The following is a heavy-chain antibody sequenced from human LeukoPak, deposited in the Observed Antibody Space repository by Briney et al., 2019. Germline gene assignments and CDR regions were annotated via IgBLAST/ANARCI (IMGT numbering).Heavy chain of an antibody. D-gene: IGHD4-17*01. Sequence: ASVKVSCKTSGYTFTAYYLHWVRQAPGQGLEWMGWINPNSGGTNYAQKFQDWVTMTRDTSISTAYMELSRLRSDDTAVYYCARGANDYGDFLSYYYYYYGMDVWGQGTTVTVSS. CDR1: GYTFTAYY. CDR2: INPNSGGT. J-gene: IGHJ6*02. CDR3: ARGANDYGDFLSYYYYYYGMDV. V-gene: IGHV1-2*04.